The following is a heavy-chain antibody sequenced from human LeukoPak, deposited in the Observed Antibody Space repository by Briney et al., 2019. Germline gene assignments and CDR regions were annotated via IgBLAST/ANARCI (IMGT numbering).Heavy chain of an antibody. CDR1: GYTFTSND. V-gene: IGHV1-8*01. Sequence: ASVKVSCKASGYTFTSNDINWVRQATGQGLEWMGWMNPNSGNTGYAQKFQGRVTMTRNTAISTAYMELSSLTSEDTAVYYCARPKSKYDSSGYYPLDYRGQGTLVTVSS. D-gene: IGHD3-22*01. CDR3: ARPKSKYDSSGYYPLDY. J-gene: IGHJ4*02. CDR2: MNPNSGNT.